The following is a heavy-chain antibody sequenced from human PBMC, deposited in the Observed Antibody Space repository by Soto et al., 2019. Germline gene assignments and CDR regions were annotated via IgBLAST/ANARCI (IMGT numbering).Heavy chain of an antibody. V-gene: IGHV3-53*01. CDR2: IYSDGST. J-gene: IGHJ4*02. CDR3: RKSFDDDGPFDY. Sequence: PGGSLRLSCAASGFSVRSNYMSWVRQAPGKGLEWVSVIYSDGSTYSADSVKGRFTISRDNSKNTVYLQMNRLRAEDTAVYYCRKSFDDDGPFDYWGQGTLANV. D-gene: IGHD3-16*01. CDR1: GFSVRSNY.